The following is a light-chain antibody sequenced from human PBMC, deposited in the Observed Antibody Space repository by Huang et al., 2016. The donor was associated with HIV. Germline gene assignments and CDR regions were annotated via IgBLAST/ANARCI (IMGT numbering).Light chain of an antibody. CDR2: LTS. J-gene: IGKJ2*01. Sequence: DIVMTQSPLSLPVTPGEPASISCRSGQSLLHSNGYNYLDWYLQKPGQSPQLLIYLTSSRASGVPDRFSGSGSGTDFILKISGVEAEDVGIYYCMQALKTPYTFGQGTKLEIK. CDR1: QSLLHSNGYNY. V-gene: IGKV2-28*01. CDR3: MQALKTPYT.